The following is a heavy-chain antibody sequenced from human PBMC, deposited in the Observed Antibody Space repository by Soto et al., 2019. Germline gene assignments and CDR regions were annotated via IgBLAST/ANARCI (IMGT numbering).Heavy chain of an antibody. V-gene: IGHV5-10-1*01. D-gene: IGHD3-10*01. Sequence: EVQLVQSGAEVKKPGESLTISCKGSGYSFTSYWIGWVRQMPGKGLEWMGRIDPSDSYTVYSPSFQGHVTISADKSFNTAYLQWSSLKASDTAMYYCARRGSPFFLSEYWFDPWGQGTLVTVSS. CDR3: ARRGSPFFLSEYWFDP. J-gene: IGHJ5*02. CDR2: IDPSDSYT. CDR1: GYSFTSYW.